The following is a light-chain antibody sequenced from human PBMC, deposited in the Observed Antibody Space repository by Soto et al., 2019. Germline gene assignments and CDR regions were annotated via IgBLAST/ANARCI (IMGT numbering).Light chain of an antibody. CDR2: DAS. J-gene: IGKJ2*01. V-gene: IGKV3-11*01. CDR1: KSVGSY. Sequence: EIVLTQSPATLSLSPGERATLSCRASKSVGSYLAWSQTKFGKPPRLLIQDASNRAPGIPARFSGSGSGTDFTLTISSLEPEDFAVYYCQVRSNWPPMYTFGQGTKLEIK. CDR3: QVRSNWPPMYT.